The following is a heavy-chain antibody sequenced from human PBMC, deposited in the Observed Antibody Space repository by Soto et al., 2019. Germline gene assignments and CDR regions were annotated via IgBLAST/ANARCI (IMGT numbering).Heavy chain of an antibody. CDR1: GYSFANYW. J-gene: IGHJ6*02. D-gene: IGHD3-10*01. Sequence: LKISCQGSGYSFANYWIAWVRQMPGKGLEWVGVIYPGDSDTRYSLSFRGQVTISADKSISHVYLQWSSLKASDTAMYYCARNRLRQYYYGMDVWGQGTTVTVSS. CDR3: ARNRLRQYYYGMDV. CDR2: IYPGDSDT. V-gene: IGHV5-51*01.